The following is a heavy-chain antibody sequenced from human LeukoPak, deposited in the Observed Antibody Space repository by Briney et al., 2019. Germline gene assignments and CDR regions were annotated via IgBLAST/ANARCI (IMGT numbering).Heavy chain of an antibody. D-gene: IGHD3-22*01. CDR2: IYYSGST. CDR1: GGSISSSSYY. V-gene: IGHV4-39*01. CDR3: ARGIVGFDY. J-gene: IGHJ4*02. Sequence: NSSETLSLTCTVSGGSISSSSYYWGWIRQPPGKGLEWIGSIYYSGSTYYNPSLKSRVTISVDTSKNQFSLKLSSVTAADTAVYYCARGIVGFDYWGQGTLVTVSS.